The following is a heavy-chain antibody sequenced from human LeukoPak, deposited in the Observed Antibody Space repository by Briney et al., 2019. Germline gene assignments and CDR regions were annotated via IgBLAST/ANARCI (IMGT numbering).Heavy chain of an antibody. J-gene: IGHJ4*02. CDR2: ISTSSTYI. Sequence: GRSLRLSCAASGFTFDDYAVHWVRQAPGKGLEWVSSISTSSTYIYYADSVKGRFTISRDNAKNSVYLQINSLRAEDTAVYFCARAKGYTSLTFDCWGQGTLVTVSS. CDR3: ARAKGYTSLTFDC. CDR1: GFTFDDYA. V-gene: IGHV3-21*01. D-gene: IGHD5-12*01.